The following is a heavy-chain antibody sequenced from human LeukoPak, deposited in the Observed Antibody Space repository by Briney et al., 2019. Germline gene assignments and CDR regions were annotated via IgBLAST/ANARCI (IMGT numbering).Heavy chain of an antibody. CDR3: ARDLRFLEWAFDI. CDR2: IYYSGST. Sequence: SEAPSLTCTVSGGSVSSGSYYWSWIRQPPGKGLEWIGYIYYSGSTNYNPSLKSRVTISVDTSKNQFSLKLSSVTAADTAVYYCARDLRFLEWAFDIWGQGTMVTVSS. CDR1: GGSVSSGSYY. V-gene: IGHV4-61*01. J-gene: IGHJ3*02. D-gene: IGHD3-3*01.